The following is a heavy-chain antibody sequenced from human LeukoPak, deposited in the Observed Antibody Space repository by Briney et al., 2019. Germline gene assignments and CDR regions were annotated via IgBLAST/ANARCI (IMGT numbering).Heavy chain of an antibody. CDR3: ARNRVAAAGRYYYYYYMDV. J-gene: IGHJ6*03. D-gene: IGHD6-13*01. V-gene: IGHV4-4*07. CDR1: GGSISSYY. CDR2: IYTSGST. Sequence: SETLSLTCTVSGGSISSYYWSWIRQPAGKGLEWIGRIYTSGSTNYNPSLKSRVTMSVDTSKNQFSLKLSSVTAADTAVYYCARNRVAAAGRYYYYYYMDVWGKGTTVTISS.